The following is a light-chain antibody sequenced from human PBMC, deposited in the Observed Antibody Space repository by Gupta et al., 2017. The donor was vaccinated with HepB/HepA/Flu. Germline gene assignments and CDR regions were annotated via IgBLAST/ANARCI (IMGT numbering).Light chain of an antibody. CDR3: QQYENSLT. CDR2: GTS. J-gene: IGKJ3*01. Sequence: EIVLTQSPGTLSLSPGERATLSCRASQSINSRFLAWYQQKPGQAPRLLMYGTSTRAAGIPDRFSGSGSGTDFTLTISRLEPEDFAVYYCQQYENSLTFGPGTKVDIK. V-gene: IGKV3-20*01. CDR1: QSINSRF.